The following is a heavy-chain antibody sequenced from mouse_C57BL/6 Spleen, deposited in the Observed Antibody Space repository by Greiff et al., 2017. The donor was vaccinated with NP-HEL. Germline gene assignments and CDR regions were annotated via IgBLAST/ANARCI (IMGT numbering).Heavy chain of an antibody. V-gene: IGHV1-69*01. J-gene: IGHJ2*01. Sequence: QVQLQQSGAELVMPGASVKLSCKASGYTFTSYWMHWVKQRPGQGLEWIGEIDPSDSNTNYNQKFKGKSTLTVDKSSSTAYMQLSSLTSEDSAVYYCARGPGGYYFDYWGQGTTLTVSS. CDR2: IDPSDSNT. CDR1: GYTFTSYW. CDR3: ARGPGGYYFDY.